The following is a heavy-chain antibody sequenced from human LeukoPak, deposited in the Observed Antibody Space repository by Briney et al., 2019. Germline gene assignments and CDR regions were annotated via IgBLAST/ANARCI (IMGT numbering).Heavy chain of an antibody. CDR2: SKKKDSAYST. D-gene: IGHD3-22*01. V-gene: IGHV3-72*01. CDR3: TRIFYYGTRGYYPDF. Sequence: PGGSLRLSCAASGFTFSDHHMDWVRQAPGKGMDWIARSKKKDSAYSTVHAASVKGRSTFSTDDPKTSQYLQMNSLTTEDTAVYYCTRIFYYGTRGYYPDFRGQGTLFTVSS. CDR1: GFTFSDHH. J-gene: IGHJ4*02.